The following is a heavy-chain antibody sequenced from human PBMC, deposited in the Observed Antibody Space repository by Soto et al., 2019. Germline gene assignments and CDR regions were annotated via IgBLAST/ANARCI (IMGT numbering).Heavy chain of an antibody. CDR2: ISGSGGST. V-gene: IGHV3-23*01. D-gene: IGHD2-15*01. CDR3: AKDRKGSHCSGGTCYSFDY. CDR1: GFTLGTYV. Sequence: EVQLLESGGGLVQPGGSLRLSCAASGFTLGTYVMTWVRQAPGNGLEWVSAISGSGGSTNYADPVKGRFTISRDNTKNTLYLQMNSLRVEDTAVYYCAKDRKGSHCSGGTCYSFDYWGQVTLVTVPS. J-gene: IGHJ4*02.